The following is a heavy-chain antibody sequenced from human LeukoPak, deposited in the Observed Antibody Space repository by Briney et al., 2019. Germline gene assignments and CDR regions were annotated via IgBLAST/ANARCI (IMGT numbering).Heavy chain of an antibody. CDR1: GFTFSSYT. V-gene: IGHV3-48*01. CDR3: ARDRNDFWSGYPTPFDY. D-gene: IGHD3-3*01. CDR2: IGTSSTTI. J-gene: IGHJ4*02. Sequence: GGSLRLSCAASGFTFSSYTMNWVRQPPGKGLEWVSNIGTSSTTIYYADSVKGRFTISRDNAKNSLYLQMNSLRAEDTAVYYCARDRNDFWSGYPTPFDYWGQGTLVTVSS.